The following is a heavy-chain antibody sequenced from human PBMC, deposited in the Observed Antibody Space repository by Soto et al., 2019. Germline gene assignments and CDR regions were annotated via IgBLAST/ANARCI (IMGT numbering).Heavy chain of an antibody. CDR2: IYYSGST. J-gene: IGHJ3*02. Sequence: QVQLQESGPGLVKPSETLSLTCTVSGGSISSYYWSWIRQPPGKGLEWIGYIYYSGSTNYNPSLKRRVTISVDTSKNQFSLKLSSVTAADTAVYYCARAVWASDAFDIWGQGTMVTVSS. V-gene: IGHV4-59*01. CDR1: GGSISSYY. CDR3: ARAVWASDAFDI. D-gene: IGHD3-16*01.